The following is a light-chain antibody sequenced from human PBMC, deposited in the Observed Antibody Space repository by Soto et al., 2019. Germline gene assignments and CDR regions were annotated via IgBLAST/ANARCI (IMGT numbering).Light chain of an antibody. CDR2: GAS. CDR1: QSVSSSY. V-gene: IGKV3-20*01. CDR3: QQYGSSPTIT. Sequence: EIVLTQSPGTLSLSPGERATLSCGASQSVSSSYLAWYQQKPGQAPRLLIYGASRRATGIPDRFSGSGSGTDFTLTISRLEPEDFAVYYCQQYGSSPTITFGQGTRLEIK. J-gene: IGKJ5*01.